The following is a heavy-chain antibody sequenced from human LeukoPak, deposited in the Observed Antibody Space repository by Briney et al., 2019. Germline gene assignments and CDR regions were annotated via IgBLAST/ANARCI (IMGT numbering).Heavy chain of an antibody. CDR1: GGSISSYY. V-gene: IGHV4-59*01. J-gene: IGHJ4*02. D-gene: IGHD6-19*01. CDR3: ARVRYVAGLDY. Sequence: SETLSLTCTVSGGSISSYYWSWIRQPPGKGLEWIGYIYYSGSTNYNPSLKSRVTISVDTSKNQFSLKLSSVTAADTAVYYCARVRYVAGLDYWGQGTLVTVSS. CDR2: IYYSGST.